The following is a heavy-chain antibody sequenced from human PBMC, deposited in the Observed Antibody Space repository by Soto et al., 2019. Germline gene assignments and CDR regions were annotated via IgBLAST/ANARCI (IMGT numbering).Heavy chain of an antibody. CDR1: GGSISSGGYY. CDR2: IYYSGST. CDR3: AREVPYYDIFTGYARAYNWFDP. J-gene: IGHJ5*02. D-gene: IGHD3-9*01. Sequence: PSETLSLTCTVSGGSISSGGYYWSWIRQHPGKGLEWIGYIYYSGSTYYNPSLKSRVTISVDTSKNQFSLKLSSVTAADTAVYYCAREVPYYDIFTGYARAYNWFDPWGQGTLVTVSS. V-gene: IGHV4-31*03.